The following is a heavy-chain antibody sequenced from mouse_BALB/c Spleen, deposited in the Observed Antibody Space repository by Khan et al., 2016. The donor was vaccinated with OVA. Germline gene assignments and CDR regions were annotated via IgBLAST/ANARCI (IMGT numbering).Heavy chain of an antibody. D-gene: IGHD2-12*01. J-gene: IGHJ3*01. CDR1: GYSFTVYY. Sequence: VQLQQSGPDLLKPGASVKISCKASGYSFTVYYMTWVKQSHGKSPEWIGRFNPNNGDTNYNQNFKGKAILTVDKSSNTAYMELRSLTSEDSAVFYCARGYEFFPYWGQGTLVTVSA. CDR2: FNPNNGDT. V-gene: IGHV1-26*01. CDR3: ARGYEFFPY.